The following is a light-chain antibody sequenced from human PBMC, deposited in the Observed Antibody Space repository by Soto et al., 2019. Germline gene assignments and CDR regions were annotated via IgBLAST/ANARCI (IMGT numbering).Light chain of an antibody. Sequence: QPVLTQPPSASGTPGQRVTISCSGSSSNIGSNYVYWYQQLPGTAPKLLIYRNNQRPSGVTDRFSGSKSGTSASLAISGLRSEDEADYYCAAWDDSLSGHYVFGTGTKLTVL. CDR3: AAWDDSLSGHYV. CDR1: SSNIGSNY. V-gene: IGLV1-47*01. CDR2: RNN. J-gene: IGLJ1*01.